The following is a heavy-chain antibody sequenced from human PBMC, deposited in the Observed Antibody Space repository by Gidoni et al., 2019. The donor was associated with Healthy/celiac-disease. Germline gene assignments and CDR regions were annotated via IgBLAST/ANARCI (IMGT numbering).Heavy chain of an antibody. V-gene: IGHV1-2*02. Sequence: QVQLVQSGAGVKKPGASVKVSCKASGSTFTGYYMHWVRQAPGQGLEWMGWINPNSGGTNYAQKFQGRVTMTRDTSISTAYMELSRLRSDDTAVYYCAREARGYCSGGSCYYFDYWGQGTLVTVSS. CDR2: INPNSGGT. D-gene: IGHD2-15*01. CDR1: GSTFTGYY. J-gene: IGHJ4*02. CDR3: AREARGYCSGGSCYYFDY.